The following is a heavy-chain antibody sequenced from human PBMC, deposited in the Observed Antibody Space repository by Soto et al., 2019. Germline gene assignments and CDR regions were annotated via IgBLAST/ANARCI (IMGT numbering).Heavy chain of an antibody. J-gene: IGHJ4*02. Sequence: SGPTLVNPTQTLTLTCTFSGFSLSTDDVGVGWIRQPPGKALDWLAVIYWDDDKRYSPSLKSRLTITKDTSKNQVLLTMTNMDPVDTATYFCARSKYSIASFDYWGQGALVTVSS. CDR2: IYWDDDK. CDR3: ARSKYSIASFDY. CDR1: GFSLSTDDVG. D-gene: IGHD6-6*01. V-gene: IGHV2-5*02.